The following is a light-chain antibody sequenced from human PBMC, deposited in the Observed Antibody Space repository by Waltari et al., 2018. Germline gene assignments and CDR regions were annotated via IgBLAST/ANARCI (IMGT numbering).Light chain of an antibody. V-gene: IGLV2-23*02. CDR1: SSDVGGYNY. J-gene: IGLJ1*01. Sequence: QSALTQPASVSGSPGQSITISCTGTSSDVGGYNYVSWYQQHPGKAPKLMIYDVSKRPSGVCNRFAGSKSGNTASLTISGLQAEDEADYYCCSYAGSSTFVFGTGTKVTVL. CDR3: CSYAGSSTFV. CDR2: DVS.